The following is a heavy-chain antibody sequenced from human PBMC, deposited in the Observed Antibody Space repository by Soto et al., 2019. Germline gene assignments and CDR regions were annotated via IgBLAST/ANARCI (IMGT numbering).Heavy chain of an antibody. J-gene: IGHJ4*02. V-gene: IGHV4-39*01. D-gene: IGHD3-3*01. CDR2: IHYGGST. CDR1: GGSISSITYY. Sequence: QLQLQESGPALVKPSETLSLTCTVSGGSISSITYYWGWSRQSPEKGLEGIGYIHYGGSTYYNPSLASRVTISPDPSTNPFSLRLTSVNASDTGVYYCARCTPYLLQINFWSGYYLSYFDYWGQGSLVTVS. CDR3: ARCTPYLLQINFWSGYYLSYFDY.